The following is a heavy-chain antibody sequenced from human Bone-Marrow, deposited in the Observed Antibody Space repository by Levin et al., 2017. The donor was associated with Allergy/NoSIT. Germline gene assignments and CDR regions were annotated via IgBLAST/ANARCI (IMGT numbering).Heavy chain of an antibody. V-gene: IGHV3-48*01. CDR1: GFTFSSYS. D-gene: IGHD5-12*01. Sequence: LSLTCAASGFTFSSYSMNWVRQAPRKGLEWVSYISSSSSTIYYADSVKGRFPISRDNAKNSLHLQMNSLKAEDTAEYYCSRDLLRLEWGYDFPYYCYGMDVWGQGTMVTVSS. CDR2: ISSSSSTI. J-gene: IGHJ6*02. CDR3: SRDLLRLEWGYDFPYYCYGMDV.